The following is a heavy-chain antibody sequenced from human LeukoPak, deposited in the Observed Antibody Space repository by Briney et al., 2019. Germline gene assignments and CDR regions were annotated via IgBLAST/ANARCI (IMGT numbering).Heavy chain of an antibody. CDR2: ISVSGANT. CDR3: AKERAGYTNPYYFDY. J-gene: IGHJ4*02. V-gene: IGHV3-23*01. D-gene: IGHD3-16*02. CDR1: GLTFSIDA. Sequence: GGSLSLSCAASGLTFSIDAMGWVRQAPGKGREWGSTISVSGANTYYSDSVRGRFTISRDNSKNTLYLHMNSLRDEDTAVYYCAKERAGYTNPYYFDYWGQGNLVTVSS.